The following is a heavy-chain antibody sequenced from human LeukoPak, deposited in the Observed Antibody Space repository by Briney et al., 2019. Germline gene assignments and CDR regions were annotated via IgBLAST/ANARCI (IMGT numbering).Heavy chain of an antibody. CDR2: INPNSGGT. CDR3: ARENYYDSSGYYGI. D-gene: IGHD3-22*01. J-gene: IGHJ4*02. CDR1: GYTFTGYY. Sequence: ASVKVSCKASGYTFTGYYMHWVRQAPGQGLEWMGWINPNSGGTNYAQKFQGRVTMTRDTSISTAYMELSRLRSDDTAVYYCARENYYDSSGYYGIWGQGTLVTVSS. V-gene: IGHV1-2*02.